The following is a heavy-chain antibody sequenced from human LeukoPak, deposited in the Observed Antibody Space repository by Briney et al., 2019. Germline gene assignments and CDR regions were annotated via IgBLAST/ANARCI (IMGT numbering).Heavy chain of an antibody. V-gene: IGHV1-69*05. CDR3: ARDLRRITMVRGVIRWFDP. CDR2: IIPIFGTA. Sequence: SVKVSCKASGGTFSSYAISWVRQAPGQGLEWMGGIIPIFGTANYAQKFQGRVTITTDESTSTAYMELSSLRSEDTAVYYCARDLRRITMVRGVIRWFDPWGQGTLVTVSS. CDR1: GGTFSSYA. D-gene: IGHD3-10*01. J-gene: IGHJ5*02.